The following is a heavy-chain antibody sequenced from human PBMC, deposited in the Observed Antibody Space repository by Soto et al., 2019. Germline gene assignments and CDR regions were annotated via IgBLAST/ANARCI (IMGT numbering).Heavy chain of an antibody. D-gene: IGHD3-16*01. V-gene: IGHV4-39*01. CDR1: GGSITTTSYY. CDR3: ARQGLGNGYTPFGDFDL. CDR2: IYYSGST. J-gene: IGHJ2*01. Sequence: QLLLQESGPGLVKPSETLSLTCTVSGGSITTTSYYWGWIRQPPGKGLEWIGSIYYSGSTSYSPSLKSRVTISLDTSKNFFSLKLSSVTAADTAVYYCARQGLGNGYTPFGDFDLWGRGTLVTVSS.